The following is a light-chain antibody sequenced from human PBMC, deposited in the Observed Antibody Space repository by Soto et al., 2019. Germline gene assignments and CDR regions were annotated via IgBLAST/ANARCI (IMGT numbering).Light chain of an antibody. CDR3: ASWDDSLSGPVV. J-gene: IGLJ2*01. Sequence: QSVLTQPPSASGTPGQRVTISCSGSSSNIGSNYVYWYQQLPGTATKLLIYRNNQRPSGVPDRFSGSKSGTSASLAISVLRSEDEADYYCASWDDSLSGPVVFGGGTKLTVL. CDR1: SSNIGSNY. V-gene: IGLV1-47*01. CDR2: RNN.